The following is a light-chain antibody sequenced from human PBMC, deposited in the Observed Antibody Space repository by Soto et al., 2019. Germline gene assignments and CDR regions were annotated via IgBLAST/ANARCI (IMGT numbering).Light chain of an antibody. CDR3: QQTDSFPRT. V-gene: IGKV1-39*01. CDR2: AAS. CDR1: QSISSY. J-gene: IGKJ1*01. Sequence: DIQMTQSPSSLSASVGDRVTITCRASQSISSYLNWYQHKPGKAPKLLIYAASSSQTGVPSRFSGSRSGTDFALTISSLQRDDFATYYCQQTDSFPRTFGQGTKVDIK.